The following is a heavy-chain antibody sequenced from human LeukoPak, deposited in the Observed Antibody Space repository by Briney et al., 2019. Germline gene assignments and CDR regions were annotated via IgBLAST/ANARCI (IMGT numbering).Heavy chain of an antibody. J-gene: IGHJ2*01. CDR1: GFTFSSFR. CDR3: ARESPGGSWFFDL. V-gene: IGHV3-74*01. Sequence: QPGGSLRLSCAASGFTFSSFRMHWVRQAPGTGLVCVSRISIDGSATHYADSGKGRFTISRDNAKNTLYLQMNSLRDDDTAVYYCARESPGGSWFFDLWGRGTLVTVSS. CDR2: ISIDGSAT.